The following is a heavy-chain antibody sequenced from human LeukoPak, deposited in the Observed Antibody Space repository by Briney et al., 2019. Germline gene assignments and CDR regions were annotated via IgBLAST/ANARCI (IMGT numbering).Heavy chain of an antibody. CDR2: INHSGST. J-gene: IGHJ6*03. D-gene: IGHD3-10*01. V-gene: IGHV4-30-4*08. CDR1: GGSISSGDYY. Sequence: SQTLSLTCTVSGGSISSGDYYWSWIRQPPGKGLEWIGEINHSGSTNYNSSLKSRVTISVDTSKNQFSLKLSSVTAADTAVYYCARGYYGSGSHCCHMDVWGKGTTITVS. CDR3: ARGYYGSGSHCCHMDV.